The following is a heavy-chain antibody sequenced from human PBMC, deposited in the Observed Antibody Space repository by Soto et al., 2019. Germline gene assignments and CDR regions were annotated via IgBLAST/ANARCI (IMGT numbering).Heavy chain of an antibody. J-gene: IGHJ2*01. CDR3: ARWLDYGDYPVDF. Sequence: ASLKVSCKTSGYTFTNHGFTWLRQAPGQGPEWRGWISINNRTVNYAQKFQDRVTMTTDTATSTAYMELRSLRSDDTAVYYCARWLDYGDYPVDFWGRG. CDR1: GYTFTNHG. V-gene: IGHV1-18*01. D-gene: IGHD4-17*01. CDR2: ISINNRTV.